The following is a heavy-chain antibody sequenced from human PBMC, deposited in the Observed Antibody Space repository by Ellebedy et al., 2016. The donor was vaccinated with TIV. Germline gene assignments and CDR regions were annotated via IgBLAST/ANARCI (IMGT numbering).Heavy chain of an antibody. CDR3: AKGINSAFDI. CDR2: TYYRSKWYN. V-gene: IGHV6-1*01. D-gene: IGHD6-13*01. Sequence: MPSETLSLTCAISGDSVSSNGIAWNWIRQSPSRGLEWLVRTYYRSKWYNDYAVSVRGRITISLDTSKNQFSLQLNSVTPEDTAVYYCAKGINSAFDIWGQGTVVTVSS. CDR1: GDSVSSNGIA. J-gene: IGHJ3*02.